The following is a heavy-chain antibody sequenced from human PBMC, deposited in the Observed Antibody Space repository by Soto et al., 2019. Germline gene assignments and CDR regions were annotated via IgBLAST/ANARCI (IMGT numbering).Heavy chain of an antibody. CDR1: GFTFSDYY. V-gene: IGHV3-11*01. CDR3: ARDGKRFNCIRYDYYNFYMDV. Sequence: QVQLVESGGGLVNPGGSLRLSCAASGFTFSDYYMSWIRQAPGKGLEWVSYISSSGNTIYYADSVKGRFTVSRDTAKNSLNLQMNSLRAEDTAVYYCARDGKRFNCIRYDYYNFYMDVWGKGTTVTVSS. D-gene: IGHD1-20*01. J-gene: IGHJ6*03. CDR2: ISSSGNTI.